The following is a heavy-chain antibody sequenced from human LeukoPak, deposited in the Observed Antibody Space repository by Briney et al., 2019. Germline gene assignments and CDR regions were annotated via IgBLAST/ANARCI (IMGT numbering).Heavy chain of an antibody. J-gene: IGHJ4*02. Sequence: SVKVSCKAPGGTFSSYAISWVRQAPGQGLEWMGGIIPIFGTANYAQKFQGRVTITADESTSTAYMELSSLRSEDTAVYHCASGEAITMVRGVGHKEGYFDYWGQGTLVTVSS. CDR3: ASGEAITMVRGVGHKEGYFDY. CDR1: GGTFSSYA. CDR2: IIPIFGTA. V-gene: IGHV1-69*13. D-gene: IGHD3-10*01.